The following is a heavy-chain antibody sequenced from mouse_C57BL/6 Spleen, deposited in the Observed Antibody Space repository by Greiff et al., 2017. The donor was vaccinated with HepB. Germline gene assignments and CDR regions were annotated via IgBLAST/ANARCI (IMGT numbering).Heavy chain of an antibody. CDR1: GYTFTSYW. V-gene: IGHV1-64*01. CDR2: IHPNSGST. CDR3: AYYGSSYWYFEV. Sequence: VQLQQSGAELVKPGASVKLSCKASGYTFTSYWMHWVKQRPGQGLEWIGMIHPNSGSTNYNEKFKSKATLTVDKSSSTAYMQLSSLTSEDSAVYYCAYYGSSYWYFEVWGTGTTVTVSS. D-gene: IGHD1-1*01. J-gene: IGHJ1*03.